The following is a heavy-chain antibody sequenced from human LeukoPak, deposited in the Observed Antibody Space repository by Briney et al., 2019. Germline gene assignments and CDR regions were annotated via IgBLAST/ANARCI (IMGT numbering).Heavy chain of an antibody. CDR2: IIPIFGTA. CDR1: GGTFSSYA. J-gene: IGHJ4*02. V-gene: IGHV1-69*05. D-gene: IGHD7-27*01. CDR3: ARDSVWGGGGYFDY. Sequence: ASVKVSCKASGGTFSSYAISWVRQAPGQGLEWMARIIPIFGTANYAQKFQGRVTITTDESTSTAYMELSSLRSEDTAVYYCARDSVWGGGGYFDYWGQGTLVTVSS.